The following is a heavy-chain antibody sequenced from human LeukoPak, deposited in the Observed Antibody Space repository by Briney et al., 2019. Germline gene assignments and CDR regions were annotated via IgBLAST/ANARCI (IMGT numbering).Heavy chain of an antibody. V-gene: IGHV4-38-2*02. J-gene: IGHJ3*02. CDR3: ARFRGYCSGSSCYVDAFDI. Sequence: KPSETLSLTCTVSGYSISSGYYWGWIRQPPGKGLEWIGIIYHSGSTNYNPSLKSRVTISVDTSKNQFSLKLSSVTAADTAVYYCARFRGYCSGSSCYVDAFDIWGQGTMVTVSS. CDR1: GYSISSGYY. D-gene: IGHD2-15*01. CDR2: IYHSGST.